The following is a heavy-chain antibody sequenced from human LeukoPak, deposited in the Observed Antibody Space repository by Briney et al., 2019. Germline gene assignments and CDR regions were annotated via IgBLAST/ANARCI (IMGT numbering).Heavy chain of an antibody. D-gene: IGHD5-18*01. CDR1: GGSISSSSYY. V-gene: IGHV4-39*01. Sequence: SETLSLTCTVSGGSISSSSYYWGWIRQPPGKGLEWIGSIYYSGSTYYNPSLQSRVTISVDTSKNQFSLKLSSVTAADTAVYYCARKVVQLWSFGYWGQGTLVTVSS. CDR2: IYYSGST. J-gene: IGHJ4*02. CDR3: ARKVVQLWSFGY.